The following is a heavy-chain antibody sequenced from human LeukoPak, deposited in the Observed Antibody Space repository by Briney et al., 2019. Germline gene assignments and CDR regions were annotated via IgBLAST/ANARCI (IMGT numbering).Heavy chain of an antibody. J-gene: IGHJ5*02. CDR2: IKQDGSEK. CDR3: AREMARLLWFGESLNNWFDP. D-gene: IGHD3-10*01. Sequence: GGSLRLSCAASGFTFSSYWMSWVRQAPGKGREGVANIKQDGSEKYYVDSVKGRFTISRDNAKNSLYLQMNSLRAEDTAVYYCAREMARLLWFGESLNNWFDPWGQGTLVTVSS. CDR1: GFTFSSYW. V-gene: IGHV3-7*03.